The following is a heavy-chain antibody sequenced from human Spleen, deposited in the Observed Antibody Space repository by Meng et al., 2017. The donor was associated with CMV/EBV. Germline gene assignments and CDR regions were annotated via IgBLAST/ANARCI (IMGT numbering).Heavy chain of an antibody. CDR3: ARRTDFGALFDY. D-gene: IGHD3-10*01. J-gene: IGHJ4*02. V-gene: IGHV4-31*03. Sequence: CTVSGGSIRGGDYHWSWIRQHPGKGLEWIGYIYYSGSTYYNPSLKSRVTISVDTSKNQFSLRLNSVTAADTAVYYCARRTDFGALFDYWGQGTLVTVSS. CDR2: IYYSGST. CDR1: GGSIRGGDYH.